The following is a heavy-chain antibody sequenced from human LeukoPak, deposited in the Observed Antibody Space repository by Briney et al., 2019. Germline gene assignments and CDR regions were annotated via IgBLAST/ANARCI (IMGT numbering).Heavy chain of an antibody. CDR3: ARDYHAFDI. CDR2: IKPDGGEK. CDR1: GFTFSSYM. D-gene: IGHD3-16*02. J-gene: IGHJ3*02. V-gene: IGHV3-7*01. Sequence: GGSLRLSCAASGFTFSSYMMTWVRQAPGKGLEWVANIKPDGGEKFYVDSVRGRFTISRDNAKNSLYLQMNSLRAQDTAVYYCARDYHAFDIWGQGTMVTVSS.